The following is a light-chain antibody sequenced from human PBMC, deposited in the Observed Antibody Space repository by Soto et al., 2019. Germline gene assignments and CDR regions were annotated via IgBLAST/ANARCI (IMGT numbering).Light chain of an antibody. V-gene: IGKV3-15*01. CDR2: GAS. J-gene: IGKJ2*01. Sequence: EIVMTQSPATLSVSPGERATLSCRASQSVSSNLAWYQQKPGQAPRLLIYGASTRATGIPDRFSGSGSGTEFTLTISSLQSEDFAGYYCQQYNNWPPVTFGQGTKLEIK. CDR3: QQYNNWPPVT. CDR1: QSVSSN.